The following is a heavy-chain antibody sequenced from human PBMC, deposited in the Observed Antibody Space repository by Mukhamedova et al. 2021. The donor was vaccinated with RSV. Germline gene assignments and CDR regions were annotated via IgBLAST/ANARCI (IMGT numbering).Heavy chain of an antibody. J-gene: IGHJ4*02. Sequence: IRSKAYGGTTEYAASVKGRFTISRDDSKSIAYLQMNSLKTEDTAVYYCTSGGHSKRGEVGYWGQGTLVTVSS. CDR3: TSGGHSKRGEVGY. D-gene: IGHD3-10*01. V-gene: IGHV3-49*02. CDR2: IRSKAYGGTT.